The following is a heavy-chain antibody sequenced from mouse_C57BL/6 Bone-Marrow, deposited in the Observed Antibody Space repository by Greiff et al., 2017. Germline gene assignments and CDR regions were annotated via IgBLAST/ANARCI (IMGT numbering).Heavy chain of an antibody. V-gene: IGHV5-17*01. CDR3: ARPYEYDMDY. CDR2: ISSGSSTI. CDR1: GFTFTDYG. Sequence: EVQLVESGGGLVKPGGSLKLSCAASGFTFTDYGMHWVRQAPEKGLEWVAYISSGSSTIYYADTVKGRFTITRDNAKNTRFLQMRSLRSEETAMYYCARPYEYDMDYGGQGTGVTVSS. J-gene: IGHJ4*01. D-gene: IGHD2-3*01.